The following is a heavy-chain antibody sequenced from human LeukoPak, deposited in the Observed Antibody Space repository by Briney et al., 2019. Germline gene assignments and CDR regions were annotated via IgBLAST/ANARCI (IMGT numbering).Heavy chain of an antibody. CDR2: INHSGST. Sequence: PSETLSLTCAVYGGSFSGYYWSWIRQPPGKGLEWIGEINHSGSTNYNPSLKSRVTISVDTSKNQFSLKLSSVTAADTAVNYCARVALGYFDYWGQGTLVTVSS. CDR3: ARVALGYFDY. CDR1: GGSFSGYY. D-gene: IGHD3-3*02. V-gene: IGHV4-34*01. J-gene: IGHJ4*02.